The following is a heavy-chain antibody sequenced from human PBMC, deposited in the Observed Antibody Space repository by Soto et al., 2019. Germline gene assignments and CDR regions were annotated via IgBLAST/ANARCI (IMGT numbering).Heavy chain of an antibody. Sequence: QVQLVQSGAEVKSSGSSVKVSCKASGGTLSNFVITWVRQVPGQGLEWLGGILPMFGAVKYAQKFQDRLTITADRSINTAAMALGSLRPEDTAFYYCARPKRSGYDRSDSYYHTMDVWGHGTTVTVS. CDR3: ARPKRSGYDRSDSYYHTMDV. V-gene: IGHV1-69*06. D-gene: IGHD3-22*01. J-gene: IGHJ6*02. CDR2: ILPMFGAV. CDR1: GGTLSNFV.